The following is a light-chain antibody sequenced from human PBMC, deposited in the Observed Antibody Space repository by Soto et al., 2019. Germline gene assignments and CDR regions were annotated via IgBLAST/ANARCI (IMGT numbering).Light chain of an antibody. CDR1: SSDVGGYNY. Sequence: QSALTQPASVSGSPGQSITISCTGTSSDVGGYNYVSWYQQHPGKAPKVMIYDVSNRPSGVSNRFSGSKSGNTASLTISGLRAEDEADYYCSSFTITSTLVVFGGGTKLTVL. CDR2: DVS. V-gene: IGLV2-14*01. J-gene: IGLJ2*01. CDR3: SSFTITSTLVV.